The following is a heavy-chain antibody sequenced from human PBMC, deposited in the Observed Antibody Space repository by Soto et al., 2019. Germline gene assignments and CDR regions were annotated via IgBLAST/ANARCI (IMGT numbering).Heavy chain of an antibody. Sequence: PGGSLRLSCAASGFTFSSYWMSWVRQAPGKGLEWVANIKQDGSEKYYVDSVKGRFTISRDNAKNSLYLQMNSLRAEDTAVYYCARGDTIFGVVIPYDAFDIWGQGTMVTVSS. V-gene: IGHV3-7*03. CDR3: ARGDTIFGVVIPYDAFDI. D-gene: IGHD3-3*01. J-gene: IGHJ3*02. CDR1: GFTFSSYW. CDR2: IKQDGSEK.